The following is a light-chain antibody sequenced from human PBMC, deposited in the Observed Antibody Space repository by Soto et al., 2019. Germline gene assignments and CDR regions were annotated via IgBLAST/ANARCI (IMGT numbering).Light chain of an antibody. V-gene: IGKV3-20*01. Sequence: EIVLTQSPGTLSLSPGERATLSCRASQTVNRSYLAWYQQRPGQAPRLLIYGASSRATCIRERLSGSGSGPEFTLTISRLEPEDFAVYYCQQFGSSPITFGQGTRLEIK. CDR3: QQFGSSPIT. CDR2: GAS. J-gene: IGKJ5*01. CDR1: QTVNRSY.